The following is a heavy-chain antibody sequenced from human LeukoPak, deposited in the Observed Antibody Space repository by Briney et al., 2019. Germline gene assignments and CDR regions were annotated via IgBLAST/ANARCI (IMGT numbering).Heavy chain of an antibody. Sequence: GGSLRLSCAASAFTFSSYSMNWVRQAPGKGLEWVSSISSSSSYIYYADSVKGRFTISRDNAKHSLYLQMNSLRAEDTAVYYCAKDREWFGELLYDYWGQGTLVTVSS. CDR1: AFTFSSYS. CDR2: ISSSSSYI. CDR3: AKDREWFGELLYDY. D-gene: IGHD3-10*01. V-gene: IGHV3-21*01. J-gene: IGHJ4*02.